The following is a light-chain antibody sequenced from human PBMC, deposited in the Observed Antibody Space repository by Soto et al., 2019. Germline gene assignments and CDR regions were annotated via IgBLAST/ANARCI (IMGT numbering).Light chain of an antibody. V-gene: IGKV1-39*01. J-gene: IGKJ4*01. CDR1: HTISSY. Sequence: DLQMTQSASSLSASVGDRVTITFRASHTISSYLNWYQQKPGKAPKLLIYAASSFQSGVPSRFSGSGSGTDFTLTISSLQPEDFATYYCQQSYYTPLTFGGGTKADIK. CDR2: AAS. CDR3: QQSYYTPLT.